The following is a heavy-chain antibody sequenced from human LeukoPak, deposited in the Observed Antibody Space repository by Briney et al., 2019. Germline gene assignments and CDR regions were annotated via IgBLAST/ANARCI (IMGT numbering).Heavy chain of an antibody. CDR3: ARAAFVNWNLDYFDY. Sequence: ASVKVSCKASGYTFTGYYMHWVRQAPGQGLEWMGWINPNSGGTNYAQKFQGWVTMTRDTSISTAYMELSRLRSDDTAVYYCARAAFVNWNLDYFDYWGQGTLVTVSS. D-gene: IGHD1-7*01. CDR2: INPNSGGT. J-gene: IGHJ4*02. CDR1: GYTFTGYY. V-gene: IGHV1-2*04.